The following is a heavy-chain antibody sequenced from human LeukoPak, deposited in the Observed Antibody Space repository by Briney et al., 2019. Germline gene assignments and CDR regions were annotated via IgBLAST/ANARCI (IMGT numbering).Heavy chain of an antibody. CDR3: TTAPTIFGVVINY. CDR1: GFTFSNAW. CDR2: IKSKIDGGTT. Sequence: GGSLRLSCAASGFTFSNAWMSWVRQAPGKGLEWVGRIKSKIDGGTTDYAAPVKGRFTISRDDSKNTLYLQMNSLKTEDTAVYYCTTAPTIFGVVINYWGQGTLVTVSS. J-gene: IGHJ4*02. V-gene: IGHV3-15*01. D-gene: IGHD3-3*01.